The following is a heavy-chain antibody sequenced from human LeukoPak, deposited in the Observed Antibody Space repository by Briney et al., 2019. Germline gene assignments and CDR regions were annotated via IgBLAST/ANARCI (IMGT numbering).Heavy chain of an antibody. D-gene: IGHD1-26*01. Sequence: SGPALVKPTQTLTLTCTFSGFSLTTGSMCVGWSRQPPGKALEWLARIDWDDDKYYSSSLKTRLTISKDASRNQVVLTMTNMDPVDTATYYCARIRSGSYSMDYWGQGTLVIVSS. J-gene: IGHJ4*02. CDR1: GFSLTTGSMC. CDR2: IDWDDDK. CDR3: ARIRSGSYSMDY. V-gene: IGHV2-70*11.